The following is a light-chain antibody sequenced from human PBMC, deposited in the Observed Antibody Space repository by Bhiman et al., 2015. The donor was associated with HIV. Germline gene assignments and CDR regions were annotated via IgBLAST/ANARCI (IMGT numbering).Light chain of an antibody. CDR1: ALPNQY. CDR2: KDT. Sequence: SYELTQPPSVSVSPGQTARITCSGDALPNQYAYWYQQKPGQAPVLVIYKDTERPSGIPERFSGSNSGNTATLTISGTQAMDEADYYCQAWDSSTASRVFGTGTKVTVL. J-gene: IGLJ1*01. V-gene: IGLV3-1*01. CDR3: QAWDSSTASRV.